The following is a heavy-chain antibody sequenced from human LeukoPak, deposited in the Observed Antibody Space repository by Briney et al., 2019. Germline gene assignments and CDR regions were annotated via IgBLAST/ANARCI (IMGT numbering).Heavy chain of an antibody. J-gene: IGHJ3*02. CDR1: GYTFTNYG. CDR2: ISAYNGNT. CDR3: ARDQSVRLLQTSSTYFKHVFAI. Sequence: ASVKLSCKTSGYTFTNYGISWVRQAPGLGLEWMGWISAYNGNTNYAQKVQGRVTMTTDTSTSTAYMELRSLRFHDTAVYYCARDQSVRLLQTSSTYFKHVFAIWGQGSMVTVSS. D-gene: IGHD6-13*01. V-gene: IGHV1-18*01.